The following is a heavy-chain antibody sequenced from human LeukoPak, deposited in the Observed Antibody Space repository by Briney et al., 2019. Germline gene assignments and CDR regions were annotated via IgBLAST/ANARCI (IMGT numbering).Heavy chain of an antibody. CDR2: ISDSGDFT. CDR1: GFTFTTYN. Sequence: GGSLRLSCAASGFTFTTYNMNWVRQAPGKGLEWVSVISDSGDFTYNADSVKGRFTTSRDNSKNTLYLQMNSLRAEDTAVYYCARAGGSGSYLLNYGMDVWGPGTTVTVSS. CDR3: ARAGGSGSYLLNYGMDV. D-gene: IGHD3-10*01. V-gene: IGHV3-23*01. J-gene: IGHJ6*02.